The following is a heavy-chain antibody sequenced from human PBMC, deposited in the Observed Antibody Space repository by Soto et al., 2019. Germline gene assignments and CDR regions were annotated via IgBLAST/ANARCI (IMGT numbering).Heavy chain of an antibody. D-gene: IGHD6-19*01. J-gene: IGHJ6*02. Sequence: QVQLVQSGAEVKKPGSSVKVSCKASGGTFSSYAISWVRQAPGQGLEWMGGIIPIFGTANYAQKFQGRVTITADESTSTAYMGLSSLRSEDTAVYYCASKGAVAGLPPAYYYYGMDVWGQGTTVTVSS. CDR2: IIPIFGTA. V-gene: IGHV1-69*12. CDR1: GGTFSSYA. CDR3: ASKGAVAGLPPAYYYYGMDV.